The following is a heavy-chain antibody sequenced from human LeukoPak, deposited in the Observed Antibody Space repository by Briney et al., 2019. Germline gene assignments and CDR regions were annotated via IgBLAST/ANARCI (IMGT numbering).Heavy chain of an antibody. V-gene: IGHV4-59*08. D-gene: IGHD1-26*01. CDR2: IYYTGNT. Sequence: SETLSLTCTVSGGSISSYYWSWIRQPPGKGLEWIGYIYYTGNTNYNPSLKSRVAISVDTSKNQFSLNLSSVTAADTAIYYCARLGGATSPFGYWGQGTLVTVSS. CDR1: GGSISSYY. CDR3: ARLGGATSPFGY. J-gene: IGHJ4*02.